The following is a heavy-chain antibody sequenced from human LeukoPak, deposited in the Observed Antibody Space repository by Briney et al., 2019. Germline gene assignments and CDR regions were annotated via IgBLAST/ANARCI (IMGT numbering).Heavy chain of an antibody. V-gene: IGHV3-43*01. D-gene: IGHD6-6*01. J-gene: IGHJ2*01. Sequence: PGGSLRLSCAASGLSFDDYTMHWVRQAPGKGLQWVSLITWNDGSTYYADSVKGRFTISRDTSKNSLYLLMNSLRSEDTALYYCAKDRSSSSSLWYFDLWGRGTLVTVSS. CDR1: GLSFDDYT. CDR3: AKDRSSSSSLWYFDL. CDR2: ITWNDGST.